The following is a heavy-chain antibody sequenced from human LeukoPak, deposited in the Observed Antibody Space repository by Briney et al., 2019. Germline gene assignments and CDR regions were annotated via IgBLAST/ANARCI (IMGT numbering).Heavy chain of an antibody. CDR2: ISGSGGST. CDR3: AKVGRVGNYGDYEYFDY. V-gene: IGHV3-23*01. D-gene: IGHD4-17*01. Sequence: PGGSLRLSCAASGFTFSSYAMSWVRQAPGKGLEWVSAISGSGGSTYHADSVKGRFTISRDNSKNTLYLQMNSLRAEDTAVYYCAKVGRVGNYGDYEYFDYWGQGTLVTVSS. J-gene: IGHJ4*02. CDR1: GFTFSSYA.